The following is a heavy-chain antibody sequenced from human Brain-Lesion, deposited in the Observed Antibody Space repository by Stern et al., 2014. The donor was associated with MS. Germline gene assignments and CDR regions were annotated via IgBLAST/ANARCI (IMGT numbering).Heavy chain of an antibody. CDR3: ARTYSSGWYGGHAFDI. V-gene: IGHV5-51*01. CDR2: IYTADSDT. CDR1: GYRFDNYW. D-gene: IGHD6-19*01. J-gene: IGHJ3*02. Sequence: QLVQSGAEVKKPGESLKISCKGSGYRFDNYWIGWVRQKPGKGLEWMGIIYTADSDTRYSPSLQGQVTISADKSISTVYLQWSSLKASDTAMYYCARTYSSGWYGGHAFDIWGQGTMVTVSS.